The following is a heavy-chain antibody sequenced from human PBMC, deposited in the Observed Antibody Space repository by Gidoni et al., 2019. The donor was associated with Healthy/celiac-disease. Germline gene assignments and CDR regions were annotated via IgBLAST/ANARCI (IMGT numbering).Heavy chain of an antibody. J-gene: IGHJ4*02. CDR2: IYYSGST. CDR3: ASPAEYGPYYFDY. Sequence: QLQLQESGPGLVKPSETLSLTCTVSGGSISSSSYYWGWIRQPPGKGLEWIGSIYYSGSTYYNPSLKSRVTISVDTSKNQFALKLSSVTAADTAVYYCASPAEYGPYYFDYWGQGTLVTVSS. D-gene: IGHD3-10*01. V-gene: IGHV4-39*01. CDR1: GGSISSSSYY.